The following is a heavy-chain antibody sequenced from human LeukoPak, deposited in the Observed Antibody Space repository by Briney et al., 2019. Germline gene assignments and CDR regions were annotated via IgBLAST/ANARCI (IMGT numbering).Heavy chain of an antibody. CDR2: IYYSGST. D-gene: IGHD6-13*01. J-gene: IGHJ3*02. CDR1: GGSISSYY. Sequence: ETLSLTCTVSGGSISSYYWSWIRQPPGKGLEWIGYIYYSGSTNYNPSLKSRVTISVDTSKNQFSLKLNSVTAADTAVYYCARHRIPAADDAFDIWGQGTMVTVSS. CDR3: ARHRIPAADDAFDI. V-gene: IGHV4-59*08.